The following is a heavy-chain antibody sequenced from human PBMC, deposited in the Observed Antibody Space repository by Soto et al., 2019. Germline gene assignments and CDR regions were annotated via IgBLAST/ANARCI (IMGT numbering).Heavy chain of an antibody. D-gene: IGHD3-10*01. CDR2: INAGNGNT. CDR1: GYTFTSYA. Sequence: QVQLVQSGAEVKKPGASVKVSCKASGYTFTSYAMHWVRQAPGQRLEWMGWINAGNGNTKYSQKFQGRVTITRDTSARIAYMELSSLRSEDTSVYYCAREGLLWFVVPPGFDYWCQGTLVTVSS. J-gene: IGHJ4*02. CDR3: AREGLLWFVVPPGFDY. V-gene: IGHV1-3*01.